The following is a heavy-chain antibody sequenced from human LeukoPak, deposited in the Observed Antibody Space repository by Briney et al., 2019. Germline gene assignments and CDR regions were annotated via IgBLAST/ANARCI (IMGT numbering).Heavy chain of an antibody. CDR3: AKPNYDFLTGYYYLDY. Sequence: GGSLRLSCAASGFTFSTYGMHWVRQAPGKGLEWVAVISYDGSNKYYADSVKGRFTISRDNSRNTLYLQMNSLRAEDTAVYYCAKPNYDFLTGYYYLDYWGQGTLVTVSS. CDR2: ISYDGSNK. V-gene: IGHV3-30*18. J-gene: IGHJ4*02. CDR1: GFTFSTYG. D-gene: IGHD3-9*01.